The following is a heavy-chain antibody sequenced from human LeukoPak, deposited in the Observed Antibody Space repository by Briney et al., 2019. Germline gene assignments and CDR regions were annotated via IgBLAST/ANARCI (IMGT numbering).Heavy chain of an antibody. V-gene: IGHV1-8*01. CDR2: MNPNSGNT. CDR1: GYTFTSYD. D-gene: IGHD5-18*01. CDR3: ARGPGYSYGYYNYYYGMDV. Sequence: ASVKVSCKASGYTFTSYDINWVRQATGQGLEWMGWMNPNSGNTGYAQKFQGRVTMTRNTSISTAYMELSSLRSEDTAVYYCARGPGYSYGYYNYYYGMDVWGQGTTVTVSS. J-gene: IGHJ6*02.